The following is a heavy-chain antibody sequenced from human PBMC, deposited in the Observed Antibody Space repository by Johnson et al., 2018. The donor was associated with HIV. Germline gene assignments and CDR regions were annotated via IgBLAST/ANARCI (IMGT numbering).Heavy chain of an antibody. Sequence: QVQLVESGGGVVQPGRSLRLSCAASGFTFSSYAMHWVRQAPGKGLEWVAVISYDGSNKYYADSVKGRFTISRDNSKNTLYLQMNSLRAEETAVYYCARDSVIGGIELSRPDAFDIWGQGTMVTVSS. J-gene: IGHJ3*02. V-gene: IGHV3-30*04. CDR2: ISYDGSNK. CDR3: ARDSVIGGIELSRPDAFDI. CDR1: GFTFSSYA. D-gene: IGHD2/OR15-2a*01.